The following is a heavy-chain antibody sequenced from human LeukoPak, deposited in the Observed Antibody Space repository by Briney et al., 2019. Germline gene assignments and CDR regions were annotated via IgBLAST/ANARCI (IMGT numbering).Heavy chain of an antibody. CDR2: ISWNSGSI. D-gene: IGHD1-26*01. V-gene: IGHV3-9*01. CDR3: ARRIPTRERRPYWYFDL. CDR1: GFTFDDYA. Sequence: GGSLRLSCAASGFTFDDYAMHWVRQAPGKGLEWVSGISWNSGSIGYADSVKGRFTISRDNAKNSLDLQMNSLRAEDTAVYYCARRIPTRERRPYWYFDLWGRGTLVTVSS. J-gene: IGHJ2*01.